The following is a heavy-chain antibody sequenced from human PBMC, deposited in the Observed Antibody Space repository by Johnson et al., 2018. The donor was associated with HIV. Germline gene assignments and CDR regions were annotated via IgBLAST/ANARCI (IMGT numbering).Heavy chain of an antibody. J-gene: IGHJ3*01. D-gene: IGHD4-17*01. CDR2: LSSSGTSI. V-gene: IGHV3-48*04. CDR3: ARESTPWGGDYVGYSFDL. Sequence: VQLVESGGGLVQPGGSLRLSCAASGFTFSSYWMSWVRQAPGKGLEWISHLSSSGTSIFYADSVKGRFTISRDNAKKLLYIQMSGLTGEDTATYYCARESTPWGGDYVGYSFDLWGQGTTVTVTS. CDR1: GFTFSSYW.